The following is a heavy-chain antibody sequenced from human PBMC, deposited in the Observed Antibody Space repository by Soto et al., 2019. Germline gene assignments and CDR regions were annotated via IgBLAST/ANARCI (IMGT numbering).Heavy chain of an antibody. D-gene: IGHD3-22*01. CDR2: IIPIFGTA. Sequence: QVQLVQSGAEVKKPGSSVKVSCKASGGTFSSYAISWVRQAPGQGLEWMGGIIPIFGTANYAQKFQGRVTITADESTSTAYMEVSSLRSEATSVYYCARDYYDSSGYYYVSFDYWGQGTLVTVSS. J-gene: IGHJ4*02. CDR3: ARDYYDSSGYYYVSFDY. V-gene: IGHV1-69*01. CDR1: GGTFSSYA.